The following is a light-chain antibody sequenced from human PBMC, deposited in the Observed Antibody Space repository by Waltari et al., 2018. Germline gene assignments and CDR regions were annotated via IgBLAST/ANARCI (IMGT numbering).Light chain of an antibody. V-gene: IGLV1-47*01. Sequence: QSVLTQPPSASGSPGRPVTISCSGPRSIMGDILLYWNQQVPPTAPRLLIYKNNQRPSGVTDRFSGSKSGTSATLAISALRSEDAATYYCTAWDDSLSSMIFGGGTKVTVL. CDR3: TAWDDSLSSMI. J-gene: IGLJ2*01. CDR2: KNN. CDR1: RSIMGDIL.